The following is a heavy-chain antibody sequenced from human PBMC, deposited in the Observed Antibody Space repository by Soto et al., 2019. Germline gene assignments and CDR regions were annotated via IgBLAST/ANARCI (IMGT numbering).Heavy chain of an antibody. CDR1: GGSFSGYY. CDR2: INHSGST. D-gene: IGHD3-10*01. J-gene: IGHJ3*02. Sequence: SETLSLTCAVYGGSFSGYYWSWIRQPPGKGLEWIGEINHSGSTNYNPSLKSRVTISVDTSKNQFSLKPSSVTAADTAVYFCARLWFGELLDAFDIWGQGTMVTVSS. CDR3: ARLWFGELLDAFDI. V-gene: IGHV4-34*01.